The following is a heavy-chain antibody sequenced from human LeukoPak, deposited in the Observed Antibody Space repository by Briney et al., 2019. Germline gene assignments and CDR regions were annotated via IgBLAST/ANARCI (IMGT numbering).Heavy chain of an antibody. CDR3: AKDASIAAFDY. V-gene: IGHV3-30*18. D-gene: IGHD6-6*01. J-gene: IGHJ4*02. Sequence: GGSLRLSCAASGFTFSSYGMHWVRQAPGKGLEWVAVISYDGSNKYYADSVKGRFTISRDNSKNTLYLQMNSLRAEDTAVYYCAKDASIAAFDYWGQGTLVTVSS. CDR1: GFTFSSYG. CDR2: ISYDGSNK.